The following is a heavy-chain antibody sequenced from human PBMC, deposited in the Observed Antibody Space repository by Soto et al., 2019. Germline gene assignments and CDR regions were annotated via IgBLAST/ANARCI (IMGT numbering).Heavy chain of an antibody. J-gene: IGHJ1*01. Sequence: ASVKVSCKASGYTFTGYYMHWVRQAPGQGLERMGWINPNSGGTNYAQKFQGWVTMTRDTSISTAYMELSRLRSDDTAVYYCARPAGYCTNGVCFYKHWGQGTLVTVSS. D-gene: IGHD2-8*01. CDR3: ARPAGYCTNGVCFYKH. V-gene: IGHV1-2*04. CDR1: GYTFTGYY. CDR2: INPNSGGT.